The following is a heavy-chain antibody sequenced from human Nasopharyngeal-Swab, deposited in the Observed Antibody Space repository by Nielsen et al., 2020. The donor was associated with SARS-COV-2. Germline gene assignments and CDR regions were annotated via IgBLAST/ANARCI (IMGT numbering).Heavy chain of an antibody. J-gene: IGHJ6*02. V-gene: IGHV3-64D*06. CDR2: ISSNGGST. CDR1: GFTFSGYA. D-gene: IGHD5-12*01. CDR3: VTGDIVATGDYYYGMDV. Sequence: GESLKISCSASGFTFSGYAMHWVRQAPGKGLEYVSAISSNGGSTYYADSVKGRFTISRDNSKNTLYLQMSSLRAEDTAVYYCVTGDIVATGDYYYGMDVWGQGTTVTVSS.